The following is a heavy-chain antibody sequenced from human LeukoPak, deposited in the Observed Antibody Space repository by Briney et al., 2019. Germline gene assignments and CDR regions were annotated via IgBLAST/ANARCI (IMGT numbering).Heavy chain of an antibody. Sequence: SETLSLTCTVSGGSISSSSYYWGWIRQPPGKGLEWIGSIYYSGSTYYNPSLKSRVTISVDTSKNQFSLKLSSVTAADTAVYYCARLRPYYDYVWGSYRHNWYFDLWGRGTLVTVSS. CDR2: IYYSGST. CDR1: GGSISSSSYY. J-gene: IGHJ2*01. D-gene: IGHD3-16*02. V-gene: IGHV4-39*01. CDR3: ARLRPYYDYVWGSYRHNWYFDL.